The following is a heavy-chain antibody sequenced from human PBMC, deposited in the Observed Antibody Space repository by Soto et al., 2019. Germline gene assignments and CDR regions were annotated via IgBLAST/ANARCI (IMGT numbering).Heavy chain of an antibody. V-gene: IGHV3-30*18. Sequence: GGSLRLSCAASGFTFSSYGRHWVRQAPGTGLEWVAVISYDGSNKYYADSVKGRFTISRDNSKNTLYLQMNSLRAEDTAVYYCAKDYVYYGSGRYYYYYYGMDVWGQGTTVTVSS. CDR2: ISYDGSNK. D-gene: IGHD3-10*01. J-gene: IGHJ6*02. CDR1: GFTFSSYG. CDR3: AKDYVYYGSGRYYYYYYGMDV.